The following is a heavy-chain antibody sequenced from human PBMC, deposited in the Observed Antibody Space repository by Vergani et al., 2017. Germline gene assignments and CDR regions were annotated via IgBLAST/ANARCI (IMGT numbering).Heavy chain of an antibody. D-gene: IGHD6-13*01. Sequence: QVQLVQSGAEVKKPGASVKVSCQASGYTFTTYGISWVRQAPGQGLEWMGWISAYNGNTNYAQKLQGRVTMTTDTSTTTAYMDLRSLISDDTAVYYCARGDTNSWYYYFDYWGQGTLVTVSS. CDR2: ISAYNGNT. J-gene: IGHJ4*02. CDR3: ARGDTNSWYYYFDY. CDR1: GYTFTTYG. V-gene: IGHV1-18*01.